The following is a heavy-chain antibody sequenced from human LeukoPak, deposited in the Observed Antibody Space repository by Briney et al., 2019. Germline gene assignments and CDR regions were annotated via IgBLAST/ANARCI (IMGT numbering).Heavy chain of an antibody. Sequence: GGSLRLSCAASGFTFSSYAMSWVRQAPGKGLEWVSAISASGGTTYYANSVKGRFTISRDNSKSTLYLQMNSLRAEDTAVYYCATGTSGNTYFDYWGQETLVTVSS. CDR2: ISASGGTT. J-gene: IGHJ4*02. V-gene: IGHV3-23*01. CDR3: ATGTSGNTYFDY. CDR1: GFTFSSYA. D-gene: IGHD2-8*01.